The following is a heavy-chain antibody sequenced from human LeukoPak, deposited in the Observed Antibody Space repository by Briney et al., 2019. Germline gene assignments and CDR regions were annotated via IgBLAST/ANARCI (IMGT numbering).Heavy chain of an antibody. CDR2: INPNSGGT. CDR1: GYTFTGYY. V-gene: IGHV1-2*02. Sequence: ASVKVSCKASGYTFTGYYMHWVRQAPGQGLEWMGWINPNSGGTNYAQKCQGRVTMTRDRSISKAYMELSRLRSDDTAVYCCARAVTMVRGVIVGVGYWGQGTLVTVSS. CDR3: ARAVTMVRGVIVGVGY. D-gene: IGHD3-10*01. J-gene: IGHJ4*02.